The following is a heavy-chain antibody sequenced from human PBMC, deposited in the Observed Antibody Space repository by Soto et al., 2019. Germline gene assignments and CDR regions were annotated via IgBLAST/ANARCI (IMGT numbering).Heavy chain of an antibody. Sequence: QVTVKESGPVLVKPTEPLTLTCTVSGFSLSNAGLGVSWIRQPPVKALEWLAHIFSTDEKSYSTSLKSSPTTPXAXXKSHVVLTMTNLDPVDTATYYCGSSYSASWYCFDSWGQGTLVTVSS. CDR1: GFSLSNAGLG. CDR2: IFSTDEK. CDR3: GSSYSASWYCFDS. J-gene: IGHJ5*01. V-gene: IGHV2-26*01. D-gene: IGHD6-13*01.